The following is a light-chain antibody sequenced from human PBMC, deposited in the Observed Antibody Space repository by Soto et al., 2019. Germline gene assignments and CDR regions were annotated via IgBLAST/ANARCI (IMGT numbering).Light chain of an antibody. CDR2: SDA. J-gene: IGLJ2*01. CDR3: QVWDSNSVV. CDR1: SLESKS. Sequence: SYELTQPPSVSVAPGQTARVACVGDSLESKSVHWYQQKPGKAPVLVIYSDADRPSGIPERISGSKSGNTATLTISRVEAGDEADYHCQVWDSNSVVFGGGTKLTVL. V-gene: IGLV3-21*04.